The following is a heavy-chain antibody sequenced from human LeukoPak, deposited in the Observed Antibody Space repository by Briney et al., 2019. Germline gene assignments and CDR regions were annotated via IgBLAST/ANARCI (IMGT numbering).Heavy chain of an antibody. D-gene: IGHD2-15*01. CDR3: ARERRYCSGDNCYSGHDY. Sequence: GGSLRLSCAVSGFTVSSNYMSWVRQAPGKGLEWVSLIHSGGNTDYADSLKDRVTISRDSSKNMVNLQSNSLRPEDTAVYYCARERRYCSGDNCYSGHDYWGQGTLVIVAS. CDR1: GFTVSSNY. J-gene: IGHJ4*02. CDR2: IHSGGNT. V-gene: IGHV3-53*01.